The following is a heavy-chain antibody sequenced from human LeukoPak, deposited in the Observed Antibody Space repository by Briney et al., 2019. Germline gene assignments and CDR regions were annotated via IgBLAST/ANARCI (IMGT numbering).Heavy chain of an antibody. CDR3: ARFKPTYSGSYSG. CDR1: GGSFSGYY. Sequence: PSETLSLTCAVYGGSFSGYYWSWIRQPPGKGLEWIGSIDYSGSTYYNPSLKSQVTISVDTSKNQFSLKLSSVTAADTAVYYCARFKPTYSGSYSGWGQGTLVTVSS. CDR2: IDYSGST. D-gene: IGHD1-26*01. V-gene: IGHV4-34*01. J-gene: IGHJ4*02.